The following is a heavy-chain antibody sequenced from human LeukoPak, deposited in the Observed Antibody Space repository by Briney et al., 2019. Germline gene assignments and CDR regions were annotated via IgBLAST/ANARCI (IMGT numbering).Heavy chain of an antibody. CDR1: GFTVSSNY. V-gene: IGHV3-53*01. Sequence: PGGSLRLSCAASGFTVSSNYMSWVRQAPGKGLEWVSVIYSGGSTYYADSVKGRFTISRDNSKNTLYLQMNSLRAEDTAVYYCARGPYYYDSSGYDYWGQGTLVTVSS. J-gene: IGHJ4*02. CDR3: ARGPYYYDSSGYDY. CDR2: IYSGGST. D-gene: IGHD3-22*01.